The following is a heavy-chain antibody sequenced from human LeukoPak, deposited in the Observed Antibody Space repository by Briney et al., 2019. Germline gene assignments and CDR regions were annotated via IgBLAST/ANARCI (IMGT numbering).Heavy chain of an antibody. CDR2: IYISGST. Sequence: SETLSLTCTVSGGSTSSYYWSWIRQPAGKGLWCVGRIYISGSTNYNTFLKSRVTLSAGTSKNQVSLRLSSVCAPGTAVYYCGRRRNVGYSYSYVELATQGPYDFDYCGHGTLVTVSS. CDR1: GGSTSSYY. CDR3: GRRRNVGYSYSYVELATQGPYDFDY. D-gene: IGHD5-18*01. V-gene: IGHV4-4*07. J-gene: IGHJ4*01.